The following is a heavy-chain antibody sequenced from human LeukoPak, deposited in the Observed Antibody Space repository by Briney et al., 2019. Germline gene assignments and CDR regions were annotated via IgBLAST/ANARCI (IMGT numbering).Heavy chain of an antibody. CDR2: IYYTGST. CDR1: GYSISSGYY. V-gene: IGHV4-61*01. J-gene: IGHJ4*02. D-gene: IGHD6-13*01. Sequence: PSETLSLTCTVSGYSISSGYYWGWIRQPPGKGLEWIGYIYYTGSTNYNPSLKSRVTMSVDTSKNQFSLNLRSVTPEDTAVYYCARKLIPEQLVLNFWGQGTLVTVSS. CDR3: ARKLIPEQLVLNF.